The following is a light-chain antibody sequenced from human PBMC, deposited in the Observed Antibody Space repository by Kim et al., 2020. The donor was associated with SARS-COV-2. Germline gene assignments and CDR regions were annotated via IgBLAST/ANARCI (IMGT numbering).Light chain of an antibody. J-gene: IGKJ1*01. CDR3: QHYKNLPPWT. Sequence: SPGEGATLSCRASQSISDKLAWYQQKPGQAPRLLIYDTSIRAAGIPAKFSGGGSGTEFTLTISVLQSEDFAVYYCQHYKNLPPWTFGQGTKVDIK. V-gene: IGKV3D-15*03. CDR1: QSISDK. CDR2: DTS.